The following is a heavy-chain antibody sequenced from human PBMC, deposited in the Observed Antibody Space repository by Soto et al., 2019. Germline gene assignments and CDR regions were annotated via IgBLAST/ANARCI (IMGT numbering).Heavy chain of an antibody. CDR3: ARVSSGWYYWFDP. CDR2: ISTNNGNT. D-gene: IGHD6-19*01. V-gene: IGHV1-18*01. J-gene: IGHJ5*02. Sequence: GASVKVSCKASGYTFTSYGISWVRQAPGQGLEWMGWISTNNGNTNYAQKLQGRVTMTTDTSTSTAYMELGSLRSDDTAVYYCARVSSGWYYWFDPWGQGTLVTVSS. CDR1: GYTFTSYG.